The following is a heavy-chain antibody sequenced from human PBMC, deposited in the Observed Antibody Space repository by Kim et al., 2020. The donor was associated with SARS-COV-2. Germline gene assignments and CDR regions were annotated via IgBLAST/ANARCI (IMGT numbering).Heavy chain of an antibody. D-gene: IGHD6-19*01. CDR3: ASHSVAGTVFDY. V-gene: IGHV4-39*01. Sequence: YNPSLKGRVPISVDTSKNQFSLKLSSVTAADTAVYYCASHSVAGTVFDYWGQGTLVTVSS. J-gene: IGHJ4*02.